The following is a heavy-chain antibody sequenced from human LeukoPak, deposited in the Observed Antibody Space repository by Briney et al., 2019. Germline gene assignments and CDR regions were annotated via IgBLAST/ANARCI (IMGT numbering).Heavy chain of an antibody. CDR3: AGDYGEYYYGMDV. Sequence: GRSLRLSCAASGFTFSSYSMHWVRPAPGKGLERVSVIWYDGSNKCYAHSVKGRFTISRENSKITMYMQKNRLVDEDTAVYYCAGDYGEYYYGMDVWGQGTTVTVSS. D-gene: IGHD4-17*01. CDR1: GFTFSSYS. V-gene: IGHV3-33*01. J-gene: IGHJ6*02. CDR2: IWYDGSNK.